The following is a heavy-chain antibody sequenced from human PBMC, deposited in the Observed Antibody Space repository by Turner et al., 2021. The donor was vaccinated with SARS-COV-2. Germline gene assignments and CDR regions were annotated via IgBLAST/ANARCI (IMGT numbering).Heavy chain of an antibody. D-gene: IGHD5-12*01. CDR2: IKSKTDGGTT. CDR1: GFTFNNAW. Sequence: EVQLMESGGGWVKPGGSLRLSCAASGFTFNNAWMSWVRQAPGKGLEWVGRIKSKTDGGTTDYAAPVKGRFTISRDDSKNTLYLQMNSLKTEDTAVYYCTTDPYSDYDLGLWYFDYWGQGTLVTVSS. J-gene: IGHJ4*02. V-gene: IGHV3-15*01. CDR3: TTDPYSDYDLGLWYFDY.